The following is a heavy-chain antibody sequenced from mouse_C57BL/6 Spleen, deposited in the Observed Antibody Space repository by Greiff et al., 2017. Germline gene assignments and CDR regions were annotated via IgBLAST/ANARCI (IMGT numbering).Heavy chain of an antibody. J-gene: IGHJ3*01. CDR3: ARGGETAQATSY. CDR2: INPSNGGT. Sequence: VQLQQSGTELVKPGASVTLSCKASGYTFTSYWMHWVKQRPGQGLEWIGNINPSNGGTNYNEKFKSKATLTVDKSSSTAYMQLSSLTSEDSAVYYCARGGETAQATSYWGQGTLVTVSA. D-gene: IGHD3-2*02. V-gene: IGHV1-53*01. CDR1: GYTFTSYW.